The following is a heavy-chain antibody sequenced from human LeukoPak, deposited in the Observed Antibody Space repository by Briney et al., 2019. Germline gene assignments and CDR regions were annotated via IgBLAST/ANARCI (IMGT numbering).Heavy chain of an antibody. Sequence: GGSLRLSCAASGFTFSSYVMSWVRQAPGKGLVWVSVIGSDGRTTSYADSVKGRFTTSRDNSKNTVYLKMDSLRPEDTAVYYCAAYYYDSGTSSRGGFDYWGQGAKVTVSS. D-gene: IGHD3-10*01. J-gene: IGHJ4*02. V-gene: IGHV3-23*01. CDR2: IGSDGRTT. CDR3: AAYYYDSGTSSRGGFDY. CDR1: GFTFSSYV.